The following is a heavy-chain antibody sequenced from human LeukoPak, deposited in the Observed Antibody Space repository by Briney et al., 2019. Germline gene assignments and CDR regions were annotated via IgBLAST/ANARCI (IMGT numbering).Heavy chain of an antibody. V-gene: IGHV4-59*01. CDR3: ARPNDSGTYYRAFDI. Sequence: PSETLSLTCTVSGGSITTYYWSWIRQPPGKGLEWIGYINYSGTTNYNPSLKSRVTISVDTSKNQFSLELTSVTAADTAVYYCARPNDSGTYYRAFDIWGQGTMVTVSS. CDR2: INYSGTT. CDR1: GGSITTYY. J-gene: IGHJ3*02. D-gene: IGHD3-10*01.